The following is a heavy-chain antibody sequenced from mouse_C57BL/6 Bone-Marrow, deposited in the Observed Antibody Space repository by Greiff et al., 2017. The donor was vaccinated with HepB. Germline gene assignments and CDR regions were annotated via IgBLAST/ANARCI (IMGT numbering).Heavy chain of an antibody. CDR2: IYPRDGST. CDR1: GYTFTDHT. CDR3: ARYYGSSYWFAY. Sequence: QVQLQQSAAELVKPGASVKISCKVSGYTFTDHTIHWMKQRPEQGLEWIGYIYPRDGSTKYNEKFKGKATLTADKSSSTAYMQLNSLKSEDSAVYFCARYYGSSYWFAYWGQGTLVTVSA. J-gene: IGHJ3*01. D-gene: IGHD1-1*01. V-gene: IGHV1-78*01.